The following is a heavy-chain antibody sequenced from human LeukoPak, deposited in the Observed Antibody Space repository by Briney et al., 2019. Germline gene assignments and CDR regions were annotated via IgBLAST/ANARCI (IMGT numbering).Heavy chain of an antibody. CDR2: INPSGGST. D-gene: IGHD3-16*02. CDR1: GYTFTSYY. V-gene: IGHV1-46*01. Sequence: ASVKVSCKASGYTFTSYYMHWVRQAPGQGLGWMGIINPSGGSTSYAQKFQGRVTMTRDTSTSTVYMELSSLRSEDTAVYYCARAMITFGGVIVPLDYWGQGTLVTVSS. CDR3: ARAMITFGGVIVPLDY. J-gene: IGHJ4*02.